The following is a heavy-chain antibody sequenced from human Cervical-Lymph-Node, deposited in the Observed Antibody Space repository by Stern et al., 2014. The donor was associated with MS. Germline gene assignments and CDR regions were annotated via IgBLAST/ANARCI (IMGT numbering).Heavy chain of an antibody. CDR1: GFAFKNYA. D-gene: IGHD3-10*01. CDR3: ARDVLGDFGNDSNFDS. J-gene: IGHJ4*02. CDR2: ISSAGTNV. V-gene: IGHV3-30*15. Sequence: VQLVESGGGVVKPGRSLRLACAASGFAFKNYAMHWVRQAPGKGLEWVAVISSAGTNVHYPDSVRGRFIISRDNSKNTLYLQMSSLRAEDTALYYCARDVLGDFGNDSNFDSWGQGTLVTVS.